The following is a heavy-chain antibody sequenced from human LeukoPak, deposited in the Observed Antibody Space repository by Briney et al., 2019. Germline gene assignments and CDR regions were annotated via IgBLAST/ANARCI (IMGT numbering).Heavy chain of an antibody. D-gene: IGHD2-2*01. CDR1: GYTFTSYG. CDR2: ISAYNGNT. J-gene: IGHJ4*02. Sequence: ASVKVSCKASGYTFTSYGISWVRQAPGQGLEWMGWISAYNGNTDYAQKLQGRATMTTDTSTSTAYMELRSLRSDDTAVYYCARVFSYCSTTSCHDYWGQGTLVTVSS. V-gene: IGHV1-18*01. CDR3: ARVFSYCSTTSCHDY.